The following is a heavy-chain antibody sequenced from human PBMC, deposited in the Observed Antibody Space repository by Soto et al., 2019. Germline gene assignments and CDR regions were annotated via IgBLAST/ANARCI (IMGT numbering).Heavy chain of an antibody. CDR1: GGSVSSGSYY. J-gene: IGHJ6*02. CDR2: IYYSGST. CDR3: ARDTRPGITNYDFWSGYYEFDGMDV. Sequence: SESLSLTCTVSGGSVSSGSYYWSWIRQPPGKGLEWIGYIYYSGSTNYNPSLKSRVTISVDTSKNQFSLKLSSVTAADTAVYYCARDTRPGITNYDFWSGYYEFDGMDVWGQGTPVTVSS. V-gene: IGHV4-61*01. D-gene: IGHD3-3*01.